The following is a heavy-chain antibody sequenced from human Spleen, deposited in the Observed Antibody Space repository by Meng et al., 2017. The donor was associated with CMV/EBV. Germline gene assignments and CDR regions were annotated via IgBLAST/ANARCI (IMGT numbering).Heavy chain of an antibody. V-gene: IGHV4-34*01. D-gene: IGHD2-2*01. CDR2: INHSGST. J-gene: IGHJ6*02. Sequence: SETLSLTCAVYGGSFSGYYWSWIRQPPGKGLEWIGEINHSGSTNYNPSLKSRVTISVDTSKNQFSLKLNSVTPEDTAVYYCTRAGYCSSTSCHDYYYYGMDVWGQGTTVTVSS. CDR3: TRAGYCSSTSCHDYYYYGMDV. CDR1: GGSFSGYY.